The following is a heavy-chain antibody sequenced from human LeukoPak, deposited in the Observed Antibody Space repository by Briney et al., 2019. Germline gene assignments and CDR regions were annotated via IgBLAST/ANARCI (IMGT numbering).Heavy chain of an antibody. J-gene: IGHJ4*02. Sequence: SETLSLTCTVSGGSISSYYWSWIRQPPGKGLEWIGYIYYSGSTNYNPSLKSRVTISVDTSKNQFSLKLSSVTAADTAVYYCARQDGDYPLYYFDYWGQGTLVTVSS. CDR1: GGSISSYY. V-gene: IGHV4-59*01. CDR2: IYYSGST. D-gene: IGHD4-17*01. CDR3: ARQDGDYPLYYFDY.